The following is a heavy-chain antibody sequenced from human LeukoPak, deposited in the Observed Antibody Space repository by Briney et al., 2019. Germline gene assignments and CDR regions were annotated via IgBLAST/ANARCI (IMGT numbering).Heavy chain of an antibody. Sequence: SETLSLTCTVSGGSISSYYWSWIRQPPGKGLEWIGYIYYSGSTNYNPSLKSRVTISVDTSKNQFSLKLNSVTAADTAVYYCAADALLRFYNSDNYYYYMDVWGKGTTVTVSS. CDR2: IYYSGST. CDR1: GGSISSYY. CDR3: AADALLRFYNSDNYYYYMDV. D-gene: IGHD3-3*01. J-gene: IGHJ6*03. V-gene: IGHV4-59*01.